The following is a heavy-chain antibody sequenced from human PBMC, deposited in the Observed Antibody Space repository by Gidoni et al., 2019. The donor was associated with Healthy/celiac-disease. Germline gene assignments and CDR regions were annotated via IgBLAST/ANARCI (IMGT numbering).Heavy chain of an antibody. J-gene: IGHJ2*01. Sequence: EVQLLESGGGVVQPGGSLRSSYAASGFPVSSYAMSWVRQAPGKGLEWVSAISCSGGSTYYADSVKGRFTISRDNSKNTLYLQMNSLRAEDTAVYYCAKDPGNYYDSSGYYGWYFDLWGRGTLVTVSS. CDR2: ISCSGGST. V-gene: IGHV3-23*01. CDR3: AKDPGNYYDSSGYYGWYFDL. D-gene: IGHD3-22*01. CDR1: GFPVSSYA.